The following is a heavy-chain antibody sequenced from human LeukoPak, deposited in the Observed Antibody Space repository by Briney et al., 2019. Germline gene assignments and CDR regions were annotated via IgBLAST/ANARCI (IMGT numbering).Heavy chain of an antibody. CDR1: GGSISTTDW. Sequence: SGTLSLTCAVSGGSISTTDWWSWVRPPPGKGLEWIGQIYHGGSTNYNPSLKSRVTISVDKSKNQFSLKLISLTAADTAVYYCARDGAATVAGYAFDIWGQGTMVTVSS. D-gene: IGHD6-19*01. V-gene: IGHV4-4*02. CDR3: ARDGAATVAGYAFDI. J-gene: IGHJ3*02. CDR2: IYHGGST.